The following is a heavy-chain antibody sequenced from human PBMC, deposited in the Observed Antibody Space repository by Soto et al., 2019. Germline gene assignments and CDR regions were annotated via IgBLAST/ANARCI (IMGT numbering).Heavy chain of an antibody. CDR1: GGTFSSYT. CDR2: IIPIIGKA. CDR3: AMSGDVINHECPISFY. D-gene: IGHD2-21*02. Sequence: QVQLVQSGAEVKTPGSSVKVSCKASGGTFSSYTFIWVRQAPGQGLEWMGRIIPIIGKATSAQNFQGRVTITAAKSKRTANLKLGSARSEDTAVYYCAMSGDVINHECPISFYWGQGTLVTVSS. J-gene: IGHJ4*02. V-gene: IGHV1-69*02.